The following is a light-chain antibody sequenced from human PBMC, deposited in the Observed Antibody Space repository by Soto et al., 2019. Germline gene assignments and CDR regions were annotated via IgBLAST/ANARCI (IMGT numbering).Light chain of an antibody. V-gene: IGLV4-60*02. CDR1: SGHNTYI. CDR2: LDRSGSY. J-gene: IGLJ3*02. CDR3: EAWYSTTHKV. Sequence: QPVLTQSSSASASLGSSAKLTCILSSGHNTYIIAWHQQQPGKAPRFLMTLDRSGSYNRGSGVPDRFSGSSPGADRYLTIPNLQFEDDGDYYCEAWYSTTHKVFGEGTKLNVL.